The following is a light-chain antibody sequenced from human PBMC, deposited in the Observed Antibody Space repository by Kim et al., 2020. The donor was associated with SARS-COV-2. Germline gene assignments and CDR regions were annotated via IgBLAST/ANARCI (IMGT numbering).Light chain of an antibody. CDR1: QSISSW. CDR3: QQYNSYSWT. Sequence: ASVGDRVTITCRASQSISSWLAWYQQKPGKAPKLLIYDASSLESGVPSRFSGSGSGREFTLTISSLQPDDFATYYCQQYNSYSWTFGQGTKVDIK. CDR2: DAS. V-gene: IGKV1-5*01. J-gene: IGKJ1*01.